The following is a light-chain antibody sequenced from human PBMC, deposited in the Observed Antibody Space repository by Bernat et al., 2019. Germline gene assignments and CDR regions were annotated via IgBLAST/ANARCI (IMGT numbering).Light chain of an antibody. V-gene: IGKV1-16*01. CDR3: QQYDSYPLT. CDR1: QAISIS. Sequence: DIQMTQSPSSLSASLGDTVTITCRASQAISISLAWFQQRPGKAPKSLIYAASNLRSGVPSRFTGSGSGTDFTLIISSLQPEDFGIYYCQQYDSYPLTVGGGTKVDVK. CDR2: AAS. J-gene: IGKJ4*01.